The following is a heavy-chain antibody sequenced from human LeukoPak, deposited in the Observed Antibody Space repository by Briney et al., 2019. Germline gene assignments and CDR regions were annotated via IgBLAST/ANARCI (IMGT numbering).Heavy chain of an antibody. J-gene: IGHJ5*02. V-gene: IGHV3-33*01. CDR2: IWYDGSNK. CDR1: GFTFSSYG. CDR3: ARGPSYGDYDPPYKNWFDP. D-gene: IGHD4-17*01. Sequence: GGSLRLSCAASGFTFSSYGMHWVRQAPGKGLEWVAVIWYDGSNKYYADSVKGRFTISRDNSKNTLYLQMNSLRAEDTAVYYCARGPSYGDYDPPYKNWFDPWGQGTLVTVSS.